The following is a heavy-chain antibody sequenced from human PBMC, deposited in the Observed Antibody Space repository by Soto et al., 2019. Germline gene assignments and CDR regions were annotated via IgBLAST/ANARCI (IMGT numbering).Heavy chain of an antibody. Sequence: EVQLVESGGGLVKPGGSLRLSCAASGFTFSNAWMNWVRQAPGKGLERVGRIKSKTDGGTTDYAEPVKGRFTISGDGSKHTLYLQMNGLKTEDTAVYYCPTDGSGWYWYFDYWGQGTLVTVSS. D-gene: IGHD6-19*01. CDR3: PTDGSGWYWYFDY. CDR1: GFTFSNAW. V-gene: IGHV3-15*07. CDR2: IKSKTDGGTT. J-gene: IGHJ4*02.